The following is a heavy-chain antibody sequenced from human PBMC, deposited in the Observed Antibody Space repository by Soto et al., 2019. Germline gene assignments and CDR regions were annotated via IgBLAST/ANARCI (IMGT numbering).Heavy chain of an antibody. Sequence: EVQLVESGGGLVKPGGSLRLSCVVSGFTFSTYSMSWVRQGPGKGLEWVSSISNSSSYIFYADSVKGRFTISRDNAKNSLYLQMNSLRAGDTAVYCCAAGGQLGPWGQGTLVTVS. J-gene: IGHJ5*02. CDR1: GFTFSTYS. D-gene: IGHD3-16*01. CDR3: AAGGQLGP. V-gene: IGHV3-21*01. CDR2: ISNSSSYI.